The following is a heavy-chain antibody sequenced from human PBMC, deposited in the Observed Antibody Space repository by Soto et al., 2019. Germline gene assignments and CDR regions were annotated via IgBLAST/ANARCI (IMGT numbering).Heavy chain of an antibody. CDR2: INSDGSTT. J-gene: IGHJ4*02. D-gene: IGHD2-2*01. Sequence: EVRLVESGGGLVQPGGSLRLSCATSGFTFSSRWMHWVRQAPGKGLVWVSYINSDGSTTTYADSVKSRFTISRDNAKNTVYLQMNSLRVYDTAVYYCARDTSYSTDYWGQGTLVTVSS. V-gene: IGHV3-74*01. CDR1: GFTFSSRW. CDR3: ARDTSYSTDY.